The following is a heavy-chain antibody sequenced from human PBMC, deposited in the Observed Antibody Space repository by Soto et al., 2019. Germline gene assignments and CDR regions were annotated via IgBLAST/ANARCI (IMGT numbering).Heavy chain of an antibody. D-gene: IGHD2-2*01. J-gene: IGHJ4*02. V-gene: IGHV1-24*01. CDR3: ATDLLVPARTDX. Sequence: ASVKVSCKVSGYTLTELSMHWVRQAPGKGLEWMGGFDPEDGETIYAQKFQGRVTMTEDTSTDTAYMELSSLRSEDTAVYYCATDLLVPARTDXWGQGTLVTVSS. CDR1: GYTLTELS. CDR2: FDPEDGET.